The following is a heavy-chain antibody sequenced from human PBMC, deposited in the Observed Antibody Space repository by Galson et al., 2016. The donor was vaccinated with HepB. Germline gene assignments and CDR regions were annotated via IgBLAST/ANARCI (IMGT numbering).Heavy chain of an antibody. CDR3: ARGRDWSFDY. V-gene: IGHV3-7*03. D-gene: IGHD3/OR15-3a*01. CDR1: GFTFSNYW. J-gene: IGHJ4*02. Sequence: SLRLSCAASGFTFSNYWMSWVRQAPGKGLEWVANINPDGREKYYVDAVKGRFTFSRDNAKNSLYLQMNSLRAEDTAVYYCARGRDWSFDYWGQGTLVAVSS. CDR2: INPDGREK.